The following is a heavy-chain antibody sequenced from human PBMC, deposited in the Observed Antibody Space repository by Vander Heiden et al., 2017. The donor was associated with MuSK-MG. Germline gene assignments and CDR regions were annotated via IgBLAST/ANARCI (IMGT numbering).Heavy chain of an antibody. J-gene: IGHJ6*03. CDR2: MKQDGSEK. V-gene: IGHV3-7*01. CDR1: GFPFSNFW. CDR3: ARVRITSLGGGNTYYYYMDV. D-gene: IGHD3-16*01. Sequence: EVQLVESGGGLVQPGGSLRLSCAASGFPFSNFWMTWVRQAPGKGLEWVANMKQDGSEKYYVDSVKGRFTISRDNANNSLFLQMNSLRAEDTAVYYCARVRITSLGGGNTYYYYMDVWGKGTTVTVSS.